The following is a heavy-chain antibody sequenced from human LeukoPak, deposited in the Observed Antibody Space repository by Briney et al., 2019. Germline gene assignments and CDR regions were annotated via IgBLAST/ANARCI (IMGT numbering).Heavy chain of an antibody. CDR3: ARDKGVDNSGYYNGFFDF. V-gene: IGHV3-23*01. Sequence: GGSLRLSCAASGFTFSSYAMSWVRQAPGKGLEWVSAISGSGGSTYYADSVKGRFTISRDNSKNTMYLQMNSLRAEDTAVYYCARDKGVDNSGYYNGFFDFWGQGTLVTVSS. CDR2: ISGSGGST. CDR1: GFTFSSYA. J-gene: IGHJ4*02. D-gene: IGHD3-22*01.